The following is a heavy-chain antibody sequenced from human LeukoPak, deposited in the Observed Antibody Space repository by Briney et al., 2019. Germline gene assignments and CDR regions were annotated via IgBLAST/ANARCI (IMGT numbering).Heavy chain of an antibody. CDR2: IKPDGGEK. CDR1: GLTFSGYW. Sequence: GGSLRLSCAASGLTFSGYWMNWVRQAPGKGLEWVANIKPDGGEKYYVGSVKGRFTISRDNAKDSLYLQMTSLRAEDTAVYYCARGSGDYSGQGTLVTVSS. CDR3: ARGSGDY. J-gene: IGHJ4*02. V-gene: IGHV3-7*04.